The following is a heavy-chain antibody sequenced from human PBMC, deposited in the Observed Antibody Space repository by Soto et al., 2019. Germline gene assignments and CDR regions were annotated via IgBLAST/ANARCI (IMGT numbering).Heavy chain of an antibody. Sequence: ASVKVSCKASGYTFTSYGISWVRQAPGQGLEWMGWISAYNGNTNYAQKLQGRVTMTTDKSTSTAYMELRSLRSEDTAVYYCAAGIRGDWYLDLWGRGTLVTVSS. D-gene: IGHD4-17*01. J-gene: IGHJ2*01. CDR2: ISAYNGNT. CDR3: AAGIRGDWYLDL. CDR1: GYTFTSYG. V-gene: IGHV1-18*01.